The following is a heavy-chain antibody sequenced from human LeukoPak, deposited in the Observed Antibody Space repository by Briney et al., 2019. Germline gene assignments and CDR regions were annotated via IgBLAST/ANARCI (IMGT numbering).Heavy chain of an antibody. CDR1: GFTVSSNY. CDR2: IYSGGST. D-gene: IGHD6-19*01. J-gene: IGHJ4*02. V-gene: IGHV3-53*01. CDR3: ASTRPGIAVAGPIDY. Sequence: GGSLRLSCAASGFTVSSNYMSWVRQAPGKGLEWVSVIYSGGSTYYADSVKGRFTISRDNSKNTLYLQMNSLRAEDTAVYYCASTRPGIAVAGPIDYWGQGTLVTVSS.